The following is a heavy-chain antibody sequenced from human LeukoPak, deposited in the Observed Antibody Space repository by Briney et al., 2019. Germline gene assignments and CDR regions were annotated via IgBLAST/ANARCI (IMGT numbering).Heavy chain of an antibody. V-gene: IGHV5-51*01. CDR1: GYSFTSYW. J-gene: IGHJ4*02. CDR2: LYPGDSDT. CDR3: ARRKDSSGWYFDY. Sequence: GESLKISCKGSGYSFTSYWIGWVRQMPGKGLEWMGILYPGDSDTRYSPSFQGQVTISADKSISTAYLQWSSLKASDTAMYYCARRKDSSGWYFDYWGQGTLVTVSS. D-gene: IGHD6-19*01.